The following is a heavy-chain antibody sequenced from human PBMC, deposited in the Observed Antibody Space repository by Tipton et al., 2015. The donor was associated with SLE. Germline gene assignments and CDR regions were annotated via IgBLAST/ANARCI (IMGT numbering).Heavy chain of an antibody. V-gene: IGHV4-59*01. Sequence: TLSLTCTVSGGSISSYYWSWIRQPPGKGLEWIGYIYYSGSTNYNPSLKSRVTISVDTSKNQFSLKLTSMTAADTAVYYCARGHADHRAWGQGTLVTVSS. D-gene: IGHD1-14*01. J-gene: IGHJ4*02. CDR3: ARGHADHRA. CDR1: GGSISSYY. CDR2: IYYSGST.